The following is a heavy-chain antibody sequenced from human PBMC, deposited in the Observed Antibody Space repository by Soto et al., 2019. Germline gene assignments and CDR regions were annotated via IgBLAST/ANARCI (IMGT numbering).Heavy chain of an antibody. Sequence: PSETLSLTCTVSGGSVNTAPYNWSWIRQSPRNGLEWIRNIYYTGRTNYNPSFESRVAISLDTSNNQFSLRLTSMTAADTAVYFWARDHRSYYDTSGYYPYFDFWGQGTLVTVS. CDR3: ARDHRSYYDTSGYYPYFDF. V-gene: IGHV4-61*01. J-gene: IGHJ4*02. D-gene: IGHD3-22*01. CDR2: IYYTGRT. CDR1: GGSVNTAPYN.